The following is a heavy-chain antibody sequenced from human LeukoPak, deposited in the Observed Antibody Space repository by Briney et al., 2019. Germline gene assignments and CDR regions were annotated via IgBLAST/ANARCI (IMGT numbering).Heavy chain of an antibody. V-gene: IGHV4-34*01. J-gene: IGHJ4*02. CDR2: INHSGST. CDR1: GGSFSGYY. Sequence: SETLSLTCAVYGGSFSGYYWSWIRQPPGKGLEWIGEINHSGSTNYNPSLKSRVTISVDTSKNQFSLKLSSVTAADTAVYYCARGRYYDSSGYYAYWGQGILVTVSS. D-gene: IGHD3-22*01. CDR3: ARGRYYDSSGYYAY.